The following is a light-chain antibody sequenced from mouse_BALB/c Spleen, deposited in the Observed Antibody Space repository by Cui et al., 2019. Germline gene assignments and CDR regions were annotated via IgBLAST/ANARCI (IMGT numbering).Light chain of an antibody. CDR1: QDINSY. Sequence: DIKMTQSPSSMYASLGERVTITCKASQDINSYLSWFQQKPGKSPKTLIYRANRLVDGVPSRFSGSGSGQDYSLTISSLEYEDMGIYYCLQYDEFGTFGGGTKLEIK. J-gene: IGKJ1*01. CDR2: RAN. V-gene: IGKV14-111*01. CDR3: LQYDEFGT.